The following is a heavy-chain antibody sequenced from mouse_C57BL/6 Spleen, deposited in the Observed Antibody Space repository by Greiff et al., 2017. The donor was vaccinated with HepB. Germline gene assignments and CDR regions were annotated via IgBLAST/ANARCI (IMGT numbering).Heavy chain of an antibody. Sequence: EVKLMESGEGLVKPGGSLKLSCAASGFTFSSYAMSWVRQTPEKRLEWVAYISSGGDYIYYADTVKGRFTISRDNARNTLYLQMSSLKSEDTAMYYCTREGELGYFDYWGQGTTLTVSS. CDR2: ISSGGDYI. D-gene: IGHD4-1*01. CDR1: GFTFSSYA. V-gene: IGHV5-9-1*02. CDR3: TREGELGYFDY. J-gene: IGHJ2*01.